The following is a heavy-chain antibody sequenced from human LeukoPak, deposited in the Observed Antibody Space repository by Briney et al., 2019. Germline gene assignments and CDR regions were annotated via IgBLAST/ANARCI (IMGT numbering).Heavy chain of an antibody. J-gene: IGHJ4*02. CDR2: ISGSGGST. V-gene: IGHV3-23*01. Sequence: GGSLRLSCAASGFTFSSYAMSWVRQAPGKGLEWVSAISGSGGSTYYADSVKGRFTISRDNAKNSLYLQMNSLRAEDTAVYYCARDSVRGILINEIDNWGQGTLVTVSS. CDR1: GFTFSSYA. CDR3: ARDSVRGILINEIDN. D-gene: IGHD3-10*02.